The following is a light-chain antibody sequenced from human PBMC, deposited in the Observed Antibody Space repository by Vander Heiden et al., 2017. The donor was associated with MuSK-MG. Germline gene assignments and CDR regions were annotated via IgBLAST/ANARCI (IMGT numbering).Light chain of an antibody. CDR1: QSVSRY. J-gene: IGKJ4*01. CDR2: DAS. Sequence: EIVLTHPPATVSLSAGERATISCRASQSVSRYLAWYQQKSGQPPRLLMYDASNRATGISARFSGSGSGTDFTLTISSLEPEDFAVYYCQQRSNWPLTFGGGTKVEIK. V-gene: IGKV3-11*01. CDR3: QQRSNWPLT.